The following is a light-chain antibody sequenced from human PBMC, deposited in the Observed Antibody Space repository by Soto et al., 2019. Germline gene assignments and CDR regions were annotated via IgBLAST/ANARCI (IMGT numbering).Light chain of an antibody. CDR1: SSDVGSFNF. J-gene: IGLJ1*01. Sequence: QSVLTQPASVSGSPVQSITISCSGTSSDVGSFNFVSWYQQHPGKAPKLIIFEGDRRPSGVSGRFSGSKSGNTASLTISGLQAEDEADYYCCSFARSSSFYVFGTGTKVTVL. V-gene: IGLV2-23*01. CDR2: EGD. CDR3: CSFARSSSFYV.